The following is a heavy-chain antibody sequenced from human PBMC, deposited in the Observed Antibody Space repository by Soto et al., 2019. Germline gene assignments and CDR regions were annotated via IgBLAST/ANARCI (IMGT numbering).Heavy chain of an antibody. Sequence: PGGSLSVSCAPSGFPFSSYALSWVRQAPWKGLEWVSAISGSGGSTYYADSVKGRFTISRDNSKNTLYLQMNSLRADDTAVYYGAKGHLIAAAGTPCWGQGTLITVPS. CDR2: ISGSGGST. CDR3: AKGHLIAAAGTPC. V-gene: IGHV3-23*01. J-gene: IGHJ4*02. D-gene: IGHD6-13*01. CDR1: GFPFSSYA.